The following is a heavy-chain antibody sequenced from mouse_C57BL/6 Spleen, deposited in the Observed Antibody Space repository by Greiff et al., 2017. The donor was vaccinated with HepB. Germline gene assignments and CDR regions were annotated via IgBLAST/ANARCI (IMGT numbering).Heavy chain of an antibody. CDR2: IYPGSGNT. Sequence: QVQLQQSGAELVRPGASVKLSCKASGYTFTDYYINWVKQRPGQGLEWIARIYPGSGNTYYNEKFKGKATLTAEKSSSTAYMQLSSLTSEDSAVYFCARGEIYDGYYGEFAYWGQGTLVTVSA. CDR3: ARGEIYDGYYGEFAY. D-gene: IGHD2-3*01. J-gene: IGHJ3*01. CDR1: GYTFTDYY. V-gene: IGHV1-76*01.